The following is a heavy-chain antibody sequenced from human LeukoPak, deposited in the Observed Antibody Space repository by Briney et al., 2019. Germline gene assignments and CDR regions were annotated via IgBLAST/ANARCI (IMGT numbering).Heavy chain of an antibody. CDR2: ISYDGSNK. CDR1: GFTFSNYA. J-gene: IGHJ4*02. CDR3: ARDGHSYGNTRYY. Sequence: GGSLRLSCAASGFTFSNYAMSWVRQAPGKGLEWVAVISYDGSNKYYADSVKGRFTISRDNSKNTLYLQMNSLRAEDTAVYYCARDGHSYGNTRYYWGQGTLVTVSS. D-gene: IGHD5-18*01. V-gene: IGHV3-30*04.